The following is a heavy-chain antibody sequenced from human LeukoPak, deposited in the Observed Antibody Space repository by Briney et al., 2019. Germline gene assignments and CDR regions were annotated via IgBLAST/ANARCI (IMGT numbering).Heavy chain of an antibody. CDR1: GGSISSGSYY. CDR2: IYTSGST. CDR3: AREERNVYYYCMDV. D-gene: IGHD1-1*01. J-gene: IGHJ6*03. V-gene: IGHV4-61*02. Sequence: SETLSLTCTVSGGSISSGSYYWSWIRQPAGKGLEWIGRIYTSGSTNYNPSLKSRVTISVDTSKNQFSLKLSSVTAADTAVYYCAREERNVYYYCMDVWGKGTTVTVSS.